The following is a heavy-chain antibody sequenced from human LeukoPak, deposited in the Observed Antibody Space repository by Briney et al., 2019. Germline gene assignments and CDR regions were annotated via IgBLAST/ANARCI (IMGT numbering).Heavy chain of an antibody. Sequence: GSSVKVSCKASGGTFSSYAISWVRQAPGQGLEWMGGIIPIFGTANYAQKFQGRVTITTDESTSTAYMELSSLRSEDTAVYYCARERIAAARGAFDIWGQGTMVTVSS. CDR1: GGTFSSYA. V-gene: IGHV1-69*05. CDR3: ARERIAAARGAFDI. CDR2: IIPIFGTA. D-gene: IGHD6-13*01. J-gene: IGHJ3*02.